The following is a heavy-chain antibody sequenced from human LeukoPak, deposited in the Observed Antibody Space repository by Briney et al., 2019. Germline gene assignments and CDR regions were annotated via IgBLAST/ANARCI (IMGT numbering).Heavy chain of an antibody. V-gene: IGHV4-59*01. D-gene: IGHD3-3*01. CDR1: GGSISSYY. CDR3: ARENDFLSWFDP. CDR2: IYYSGST. Sequence: PSETLSLTCTVSGGSISSYYWSWIRQPPGKGLEWIGYIYYSGSTNYNPTLKSRVTISVDTSKNQFSLKLSSVTAADTAVYYCARENDFLSWFDPWGQGTLVTVPS. J-gene: IGHJ5*02.